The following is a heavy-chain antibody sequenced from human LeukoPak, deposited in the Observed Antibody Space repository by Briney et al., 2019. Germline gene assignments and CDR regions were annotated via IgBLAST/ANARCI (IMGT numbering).Heavy chain of an antibody. V-gene: IGHV4-59*01. D-gene: IGHD3-16*01. CDR1: GGSTSRFS. CDR2: IYYSGST. J-gene: IGHJ3*02. Sequence: SQSLSLTRTVSGGSTSRFSSSCVRQPPGKGLGWIGYIYYSGSTNYNPSLKRRVTISVDASKTQFSLKLSSMTAADTAVYYCARVSHFGGNDAFDIWGQGTMVTVSS. CDR3: ARVSHFGGNDAFDI.